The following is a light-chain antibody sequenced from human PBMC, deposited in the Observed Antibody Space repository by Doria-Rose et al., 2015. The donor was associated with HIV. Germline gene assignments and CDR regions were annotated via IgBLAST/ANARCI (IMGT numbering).Light chain of an antibody. CDR3: QHYQSYPYT. J-gene: IGKJ2*01. CDR2: KAS. V-gene: IGKV1-5*03. CDR1: QSISTW. Sequence: PSTLSASVGDRVTITCRASQSISTWLAWYQQKPGKAPKLLIYKASSLESGVPSRFSGSGSGTEFTLTISSLQPDDSASYYCQHYQSYPYTVGQGTKLESK.